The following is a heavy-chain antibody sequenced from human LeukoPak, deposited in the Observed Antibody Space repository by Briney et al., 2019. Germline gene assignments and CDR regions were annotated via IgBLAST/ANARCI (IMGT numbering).Heavy chain of an antibody. CDR1: GGSINSYY. Sequence: SETLSLTCSVSGGSINSYYWNWIRQPPGKGLEWIASISYSGNTHYNPSLESRVTISVDTSKNQFSLKLSSVTAADTAVYYCARIDRAVAGTIDYWGQGTLVTVSS. V-gene: IGHV4-59*08. CDR3: ARIDRAVAGTIDY. D-gene: IGHD6-19*01. J-gene: IGHJ4*02. CDR2: ISYSGNT.